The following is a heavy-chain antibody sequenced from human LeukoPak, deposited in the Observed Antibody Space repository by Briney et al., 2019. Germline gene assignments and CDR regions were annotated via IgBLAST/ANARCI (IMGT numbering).Heavy chain of an antibody. CDR1: GFTFSSYA. CDR3: ARAPIVVVPAAPDY. V-gene: IGHV3-30-3*01. Sequence: GGSLRLSCAASGFTFSSYAMHWVRQAPGKGLEWVAVISYDGSNKYYADSVKGRFTISRDNSKNTLYLQMNSLRAEDTAVYYCARAPIVVVPAAPDYWGQGTLVTVSS. D-gene: IGHD2-2*01. CDR2: ISYDGSNK. J-gene: IGHJ4*02.